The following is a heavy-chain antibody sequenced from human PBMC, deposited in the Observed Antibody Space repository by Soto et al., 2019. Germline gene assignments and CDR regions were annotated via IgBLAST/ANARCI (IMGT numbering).Heavy chain of an antibody. V-gene: IGHV3-21*01. D-gene: IGHD1-26*01. CDR2: ISSSSSYI. J-gene: IGHJ6*02. CDR1: GFTFSSYS. CDR3: ARDFRGGSYYYYGMDV. Sequence: GGSLRLSCAASGFTFSSYSMNWVRQAPGKGLEWVSSISSSSSYIYYADSVKGRFTISRDNAKNSLYLQMNSLRAEDTAVYYCARDFRGGSYYYYGMDVWGQGTTVTVSS.